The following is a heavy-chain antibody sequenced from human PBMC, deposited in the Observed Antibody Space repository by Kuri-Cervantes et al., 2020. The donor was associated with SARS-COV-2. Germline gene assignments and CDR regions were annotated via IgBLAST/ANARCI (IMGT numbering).Heavy chain of an antibody. CDR1: GGSFSDYY. V-gene: IGHV4-34*01. D-gene: IGHD3-22*01. CDR2: INHTGSA. J-gene: IGHJ4*02. CDR3: ARQDTYYYDSSGPFDY. Sequence: ESLKISCGVYGGSFSDYYWTWIRQPPMKGLEWIGEINHTGSATYNPSLKSRVTISVDTSKNLFSLKLTSVTAADTAVYYCARQDTYYYDSSGPFDYWGQGTLVTVSS.